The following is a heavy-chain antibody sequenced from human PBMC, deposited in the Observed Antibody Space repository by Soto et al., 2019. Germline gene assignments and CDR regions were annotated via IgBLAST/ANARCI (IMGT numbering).Heavy chain of an antibody. CDR2: VYYSGST. D-gene: IGHD3-10*01. Sequence: SETLSLTCTVSGGSISSYYWSWIRQPPGKGLELIGYVYYSGSTNYNPSLRSRVNILVDTSKNQLSLKMSSVTAADTAVYYCARDPGSWYFDSWGQGILVTVSS. V-gene: IGHV4-59*01. CDR1: GGSISSYY. J-gene: IGHJ4*02. CDR3: ARDPGSWYFDS.